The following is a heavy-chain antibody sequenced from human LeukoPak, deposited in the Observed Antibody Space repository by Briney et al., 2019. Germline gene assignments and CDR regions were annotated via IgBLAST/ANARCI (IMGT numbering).Heavy chain of an antibody. CDR3: ARDLVPYDFWSGWTTNAFDI. Sequence: GGSLRHSCAAPGFTLSSYGMHWVRQAPGKGLEWVAVIWYDGSNKYYAVSVKGRFTISRDNSKNTLYLQMNSLRAEDTAVYYCARDLVPYDFWSGWTTNAFDIWGQGTMVTVSS. CDR1: GFTLSSYG. V-gene: IGHV3-33*01. J-gene: IGHJ3*02. CDR2: IWYDGSNK. D-gene: IGHD3-3*01.